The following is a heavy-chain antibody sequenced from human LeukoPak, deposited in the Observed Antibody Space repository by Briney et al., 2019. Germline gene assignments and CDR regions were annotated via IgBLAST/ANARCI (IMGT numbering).Heavy chain of an antibody. CDR3: AKHYYDSSGYASPHEY. CDR2: ISGSGGST. Sequence: GGSLRLSCAASGFTGSNNYVSWVRQAPGKGLEWVSAISGSGGSTYYADSVKGRFTISRDNSKNTLYLQMNSLRAEDTAVYYCAKHYYDSSGYASPHEYWGQGTLVTVSS. V-gene: IGHV3-23*01. J-gene: IGHJ4*02. D-gene: IGHD3-22*01. CDR1: GFTGSNNY.